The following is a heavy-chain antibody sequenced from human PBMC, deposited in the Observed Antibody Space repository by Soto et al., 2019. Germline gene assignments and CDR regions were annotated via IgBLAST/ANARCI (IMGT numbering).Heavy chain of an antibody. Sequence: QLQLQQSGSGLVKPSQTLSLTCAVSGGSISSGGYSWSWIRQPPGKGLEWIGYIYHSGSTYYNPSLKSRVTISVDRSKNQFSLKLSAVTAVDTAVYYCAAGGGLPRYYWGQGTLVTVSA. V-gene: IGHV4-30-2*01. D-gene: IGHD5-12*01. CDR2: IYHSGST. CDR3: AAGGGLPRYY. J-gene: IGHJ4*02. CDR1: GGSISSGGYS.